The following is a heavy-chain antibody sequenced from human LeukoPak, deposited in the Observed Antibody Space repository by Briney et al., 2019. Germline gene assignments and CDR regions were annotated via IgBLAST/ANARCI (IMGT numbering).Heavy chain of an antibody. J-gene: IGHJ4*02. Sequence: GGSLRLSCVASRFIFSSYWMSWVRQAPGKGLEWVANIKEDGRETYYVDSVKGRFTISRDNAKNSLYLQMNSLRVEDTAVYYCARDGYSGYEPFDCWGQGTLVTVPS. D-gene: IGHD5-12*01. CDR3: ARDGYSGYEPFDC. V-gene: IGHV3-7*03. CDR2: IKEDGRET. CDR1: RFIFSSYW.